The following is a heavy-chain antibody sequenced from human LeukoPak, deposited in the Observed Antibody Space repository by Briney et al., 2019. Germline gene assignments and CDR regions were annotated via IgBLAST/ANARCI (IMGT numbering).Heavy chain of an antibody. D-gene: IGHD4-17*01. Sequence: GGSLRLSCAASGFTVSTNYMSWVRQAPGKGLEWVSIIYGGGTTYYTDSVKGRLTISRDNSKNTLYLQMNSLRAEDTAVYYCARADSVTRFDYWGQGTLVTVSS. CDR1: GFTVSTNY. CDR3: ARADSVTRFDY. CDR2: IYGGGTT. V-gene: IGHV3-53*01. J-gene: IGHJ4*02.